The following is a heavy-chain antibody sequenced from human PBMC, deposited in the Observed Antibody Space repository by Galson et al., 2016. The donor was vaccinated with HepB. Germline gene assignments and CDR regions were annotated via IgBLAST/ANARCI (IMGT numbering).Heavy chain of an antibody. CDR2: IFHTGTT. J-gene: IGHJ6*02. D-gene: IGHD2-15*01. Sequence: TLSLTCTVSGGSIDSENHFWGWIRQPPGKGLDHIGNIFHTGTTYYSPSLKSRVTLSVDTSKNQFSLKLRSVTAADTAVYYCARCRCGGSRCYSGFLYGMDVWGQGTTVIVSS. V-gene: IGHV4-39*01. CDR1: GGSIDSENHF. CDR3: ARCRCGGSRCYSGFLYGMDV.